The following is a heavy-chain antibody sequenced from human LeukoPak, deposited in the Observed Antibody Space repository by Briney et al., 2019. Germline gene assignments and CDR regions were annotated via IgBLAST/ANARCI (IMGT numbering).Heavy chain of an antibody. Sequence: PSETLSLTCTVSGGSISSSSYYWGWIRQPPGKGLEWVGSIHYSGSTYYNPSLKSRVTISVDTSKNQFSLKLSSVTAADTAVYYCVDYSNYYFDYWGQGTLVTVSS. V-gene: IGHV4-39*01. D-gene: IGHD4-11*01. CDR1: GGSISSSSYY. J-gene: IGHJ4*02. CDR3: VDYSNYYFDY. CDR2: IHYSGST.